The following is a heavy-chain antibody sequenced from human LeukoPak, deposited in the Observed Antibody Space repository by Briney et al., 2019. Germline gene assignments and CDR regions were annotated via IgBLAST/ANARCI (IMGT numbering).Heavy chain of an antibody. CDR1: GFTFDGYG. D-gene: IGHD1-1*01. J-gene: IGHJ4*02. CDR2: ITWNSDDM. V-gene: IGHV3-9*01. CDR3: TKVTDWRTGFDY. Sequence: AGGCLRLSCAASGFTFDGYGMYWVRQAPGKGLEWVSGITWNSDDMAYADSVKGRFTISRDNAKNCLYLQMNSLRVEDTALYYCTKVTDWRTGFDYWGQGTLVTVSS.